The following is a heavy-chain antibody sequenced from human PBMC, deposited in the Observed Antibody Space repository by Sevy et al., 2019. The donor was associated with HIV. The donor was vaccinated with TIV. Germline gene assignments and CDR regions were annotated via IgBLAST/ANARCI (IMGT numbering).Heavy chain of an antibody. D-gene: IGHD3-16*01. V-gene: IGHV3-7*01. CDR1: GFTFSDSW. CDR2: IKEDGNER. J-gene: IGHJ6*02. Sequence: GGSLRLSCAASGFTFSDSWMTWVRQAPGKGLEWEANIKEDGNERYYVDSVKGRFTLSRDNAKMSVYLELTSLRVEDSAIYYCATGRRNWGLGGLDVWGQGTTVTVSS. CDR3: ATGRRNWGLGGLDV.